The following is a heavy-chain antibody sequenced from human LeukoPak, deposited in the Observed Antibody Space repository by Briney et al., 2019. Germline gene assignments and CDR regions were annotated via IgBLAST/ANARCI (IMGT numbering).Heavy chain of an antibody. CDR1: GGTFSSYA. D-gene: IGHD2-15*01. J-gene: IGHJ5*02. CDR3: ASSGYCSGGSCYSWFDP. CDR2: IIPIFGTA. V-gene: IGHV1-69*13. Sequence: SVKVSCEASGGTFSSYAISWVRQAPGQGLEWMGGIIPIFGTANYAQKFQGRVTITADESTSTAYMELSSLRSEDTAVYYCASSGYCSGGSCYSWFDPWGQGTLVTVSS.